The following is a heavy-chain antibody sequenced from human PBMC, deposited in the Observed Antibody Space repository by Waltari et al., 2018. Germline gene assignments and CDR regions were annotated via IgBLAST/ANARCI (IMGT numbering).Heavy chain of an antibody. Sequence: QVQLQESGPGLVKPSETLSLTCTVPGGSISSYYWSWFRQPPGKGLEWIGYIYYSGSTNYNPSLKSRVTISVDTSKNQFSLKLSSVTAADTAVYYCARGVTMVRGVLYYFDYWGQGTLVTVSS. J-gene: IGHJ4*02. CDR1: GGSISSYY. CDR3: ARGVTMVRGVLYYFDY. CDR2: IYYSGST. D-gene: IGHD3-10*01. V-gene: IGHV4-59*01.